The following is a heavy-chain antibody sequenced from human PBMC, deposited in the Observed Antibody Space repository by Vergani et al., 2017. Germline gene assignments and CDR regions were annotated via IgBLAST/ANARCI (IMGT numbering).Heavy chain of an antibody. D-gene: IGHD2-2*02. CDR1: GFTFSSYA. J-gene: IGHJ4*02. Sequence: QVQLVESGGGVVQPGRSLRLSCAASGFTFSSYAMHWVRPAPGKGLEWVAVISYDGSNKYYADSVKGRFTISRDNSKNTLYLQMNSLRAEDTAVYYCARDKGYCSSTSCYTGYFDYWGQGTLVTVSS. CDR3: ARDKGYCSSTSCYTGYFDY. V-gene: IGHV3-30-3*01. CDR2: ISYDGSNK.